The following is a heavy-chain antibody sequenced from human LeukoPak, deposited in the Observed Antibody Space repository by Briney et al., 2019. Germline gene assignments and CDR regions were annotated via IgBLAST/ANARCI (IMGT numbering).Heavy chain of an antibody. CDR1: GGSFSGYY. CDR2: INHSGST. Sequence: SETLSLTCAVYGGSFSGYYWSWIRQPPGKGLEWIGEINHSGSTNYNPSLKSRVTISVDTSKNQFSLKLSSVTAADTAVYYCARGHRLYDYVWGSYRSVFDYWGQGTLVTVSS. J-gene: IGHJ4*02. D-gene: IGHD3-16*02. V-gene: IGHV4-34*01. CDR3: ARGHRLYDYVWGSYRSVFDY.